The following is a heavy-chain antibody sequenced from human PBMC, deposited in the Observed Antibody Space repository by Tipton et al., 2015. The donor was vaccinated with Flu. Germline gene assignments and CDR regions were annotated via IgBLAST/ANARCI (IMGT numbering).Heavy chain of an antibody. Sequence: TLSLTCAVYGGSFSGYYWSWIRQPPGKGLEWIGEINHSGSTNYNPSLKSRVTISVDTSKNQFSLKLSSVTAADTAVYYCARGEKLRYFDWFGGQGTLVTVSS. J-gene: IGHJ4*02. CDR3: ARGEKLRYFDWF. CDR2: INHSGST. CDR1: GGSFSGYY. D-gene: IGHD3-9*01. V-gene: IGHV4-34*01.